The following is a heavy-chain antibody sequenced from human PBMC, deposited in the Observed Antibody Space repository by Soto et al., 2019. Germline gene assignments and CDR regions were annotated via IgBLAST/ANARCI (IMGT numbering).Heavy chain of an antibody. CDR1: GGSISNYY. D-gene: IGHD6-13*01. V-gene: IGHV4-4*07. Sequence: SETLSLTCTVSGGSISNYYWTWIRQPAGKGLEWIGRIYTSGSTNYNPSLKSRVTMSVDTSKDQFSLKLSSVTAADTALYYCARQTTYSSSWYDYWGHGTLVTVSS. CDR3: ARQTTYSSSWYDY. J-gene: IGHJ5*01. CDR2: IYTSGST.